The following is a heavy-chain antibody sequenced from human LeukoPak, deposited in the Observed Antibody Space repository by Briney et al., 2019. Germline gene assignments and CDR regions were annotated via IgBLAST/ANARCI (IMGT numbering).Heavy chain of an antibody. CDR2: VNADKGNT. V-gene: IGHV1-18*01. D-gene: IGHD3-16*01. CDR3: ARTWGQTNAYYFDY. J-gene: IGHJ4*02. Sequence: ASVKVSCKASGHTFTNYGVTWVRQAPGQGLEWMGWVNADKGNTNYAQKFQGRVTMTTDTSTSTAYMELRSLRSDDTAVYYCARTWGQTNAYYFDYWGQGTLVTVSS. CDR1: GHTFTNYG.